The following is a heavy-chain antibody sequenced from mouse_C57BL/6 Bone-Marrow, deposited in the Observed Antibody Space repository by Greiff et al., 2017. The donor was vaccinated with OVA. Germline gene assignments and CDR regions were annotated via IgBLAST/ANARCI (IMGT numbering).Heavy chain of an antibody. J-gene: IGHJ3*01. CDR1: GFTFSDYY. V-gene: IGHV5-16*01. CDR2: INYDGSST. Sequence: EVQRVESEGGLVQPGSSMKLSCTASGFTFSDYYMAWVRQVPEKGLEWVANINYDGSSTYYLASLKSRFIISRDNAKNILYLQMSILKSEDTATYYCARDDGNYGFAYWGQGTPVTVSA. D-gene: IGHD2-1*01. CDR3: ARDDGNYGFAY.